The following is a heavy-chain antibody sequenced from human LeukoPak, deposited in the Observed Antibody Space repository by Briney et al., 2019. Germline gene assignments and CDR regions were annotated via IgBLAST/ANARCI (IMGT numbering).Heavy chain of an antibody. D-gene: IGHD2-21*02. Sequence: APVKVSCKASGYTFTGYYVHWVRQAPGQGLEWMGRIDPNSGDTNYAQKFQGRVTMTRDTSISTAYMELSRLRSDDTAVYYCARDYCGGDCFPDYWGQGTLVTVSS. CDR2: IDPNSGDT. J-gene: IGHJ4*02. CDR1: GYTFTGYY. V-gene: IGHV1-2*06. CDR3: ARDYCGGDCFPDY.